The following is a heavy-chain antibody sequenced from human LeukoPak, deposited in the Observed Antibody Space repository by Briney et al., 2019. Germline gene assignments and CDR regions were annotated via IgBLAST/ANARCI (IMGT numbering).Heavy chain of an antibody. CDR2: ITGSHGRT. D-gene: IGHD4-17*01. V-gene: IGHV3-23*01. J-gene: IGHJ5*02. CDR3: TKDPNGDYIGAFDP. Sequence: GGSLRLSCAASGFTFSSFAMTWVRQAPGKGLEWVSSITGSHGRTYTTDSVKGRFTISRDNSQNTLYLQMNSLRTEDTAVYYCTKDPNGDYIGAFDPWGQGTLVTVSS. CDR1: GFTFSSFA.